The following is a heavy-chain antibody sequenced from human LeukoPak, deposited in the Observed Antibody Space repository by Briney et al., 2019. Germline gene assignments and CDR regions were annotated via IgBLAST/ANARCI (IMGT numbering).Heavy chain of an antibody. CDR2: ISTYTGNS. D-gene: IGHD4-17*01. CDR1: GYTFTNYV. Sequence: ASVKVSCKASGYTFTNYVLTWVRQAPGQGLEWMGGISTYTGNSNYAQKFQDRVTMTTDTSTSTAYMELRNLSSDDTAVYSCARTMTTLTTHGELDFWGQGTLVTVSS. J-gene: IGHJ4*02. V-gene: IGHV1-18*01. CDR3: ARTMTTLTTHGELDF.